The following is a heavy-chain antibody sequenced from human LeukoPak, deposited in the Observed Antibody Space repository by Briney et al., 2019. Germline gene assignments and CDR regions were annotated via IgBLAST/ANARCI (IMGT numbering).Heavy chain of an antibody. CDR2: ISYDGSNK. CDR1: GFTFSSYA. D-gene: IGHD5-12*01. V-gene: IGHV3-30*01. CDR3: ARDYDTDAFDI. J-gene: IGHJ3*02. Sequence: GRSLRLSCAASGFTFSSYAMHWVRQAPGKGLEWVAVISYDGSNKYYADSVKGRFTISRDNSKNTLHLQMNSLRAEDTAVYYCARDYDTDAFDIWGQGTMVTVSS.